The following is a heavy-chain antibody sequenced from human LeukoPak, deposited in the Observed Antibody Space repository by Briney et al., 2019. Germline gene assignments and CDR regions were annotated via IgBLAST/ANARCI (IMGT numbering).Heavy chain of an antibody. J-gene: IGHJ6*04. Sequence: ASVKVSCKASGGTFSSYAISWVRQALGQGLEWMGGIIPIFGTANYAQKLQGRVTITADESTSTAYMELSSLRSEDTAVYYCSGDCSGGSCPPGYYGMDVWGKGTTVTVSS. D-gene: IGHD2-15*01. CDR3: SGDCSGGSCPPGYYGMDV. CDR2: IIPIFGTA. V-gene: IGHV1-69*13. CDR1: GGTFSSYA.